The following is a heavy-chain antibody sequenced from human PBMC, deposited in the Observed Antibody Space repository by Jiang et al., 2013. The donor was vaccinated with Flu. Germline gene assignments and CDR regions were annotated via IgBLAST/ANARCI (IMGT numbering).Heavy chain of an antibody. Sequence: VQLVESGGGLVQPGRSLRLSCAASGFTFDDYAMHWVRQAPGKGLEWVSGISWNSGSIGYADSVKGRFTISRDNAKNSLYLQMNSLRAEDTALYYCAKAAITMVRGVITDRVLGGGMDVWGQGTRSPSP. CDR1: GFTFDDYA. CDR2: ISWNSGSI. V-gene: IGHV3-9*01. CDR3: AKAAITMVRGVITDRVLGGGMDV. J-gene: IGHJ6*02. D-gene: IGHD3-10*01.